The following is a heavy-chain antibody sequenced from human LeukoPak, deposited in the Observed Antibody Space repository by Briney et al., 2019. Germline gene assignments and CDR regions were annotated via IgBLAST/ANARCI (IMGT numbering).Heavy chain of an antibody. Sequence: GGPLKLSCAASGFTFTSYATNWVRQAPGKGLEWVAHIRISSAVYYADSVKGRFTISRDNAKNSLFLQMSGLGDEDTAVYYCARGNDYGFDYWGQGALVTVSS. CDR2: IRISSAV. CDR1: GFTFTSYA. V-gene: IGHV3-48*02. D-gene: IGHD3-16*01. J-gene: IGHJ4*02. CDR3: ARGNDYGFDY.